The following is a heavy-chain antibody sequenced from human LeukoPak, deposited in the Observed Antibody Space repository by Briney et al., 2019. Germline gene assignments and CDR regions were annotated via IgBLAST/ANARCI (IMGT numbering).Heavy chain of an antibody. CDR3: ARPLTTEIDDAFDI. CDR2: IYPGGGT. J-gene: IGHJ3*02. V-gene: IGHV4-30-2*01. CDR1: GGSISRDAYS. Sequence: SETLSLTCAVSGGSISRDAYSWSWIRQPPGKGLEWIGYIYPGGGTNYNPSLKGRVTISIDKSKSQFSLKLNSVTAADTAVYYCARPLTTEIDDAFDIWGQGTLVTVSS. D-gene: IGHD4-17*01.